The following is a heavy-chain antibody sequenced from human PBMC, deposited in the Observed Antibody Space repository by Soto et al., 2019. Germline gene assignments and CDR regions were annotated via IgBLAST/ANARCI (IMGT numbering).Heavy chain of an antibody. V-gene: IGHV1-18*01. D-gene: IGHD2-2*01. CDR1: GYTFTSYV. Sequence: QVQLVQSGAEVKKPGASVKFSCKASGYTFTSYVISWVRQAPGQGREWMGWISAYNGNTNYAQKLQGRVTMTTDTSTSTAYMELRSLRSDDTAVDYCAGSCSSTSCYFGWNYWGQGTLVTVSS. J-gene: IGHJ4*02. CDR3: AGSCSSTSCYFGWNY. CDR2: ISAYNGNT.